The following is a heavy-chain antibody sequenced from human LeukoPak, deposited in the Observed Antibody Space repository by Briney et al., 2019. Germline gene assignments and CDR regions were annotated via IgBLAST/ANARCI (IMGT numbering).Heavy chain of an antibody. CDR3: ARDAQFIVVVPSAKLNYMDV. J-gene: IGHJ6*03. CDR1: GYTFTGYS. D-gene: IGHD2-2*01. Sequence: ASVKVSCKASGYTFTGYSIHWVRQAPGQGLEWMGWINPNSGGTNYAQKFQGRVIMTRDTSISSAYMEVRRLRSDDTAVYYCARDAQFIVVVPSAKLNYMDVWGRGTTVTVSS. V-gene: IGHV1-2*02. CDR2: INPNSGGT.